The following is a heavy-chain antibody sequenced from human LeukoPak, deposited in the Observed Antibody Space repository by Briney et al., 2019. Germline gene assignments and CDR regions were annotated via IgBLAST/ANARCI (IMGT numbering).Heavy chain of an antibody. V-gene: IGHV3-23*01. CDR3: TRGGVDY. J-gene: IGHJ4*02. Sequence: GGSLRLSCAASGFTLSNYAMNWVRQAPGKGLEWVSSINGSGDKTYYADSVKGRFTISRDNAKNTLYLQMNSLRAEDTAVYYCTRGGVDYWGQGTLVTVSS. CDR1: GFTLSNYA. CDR2: INGSGDKT.